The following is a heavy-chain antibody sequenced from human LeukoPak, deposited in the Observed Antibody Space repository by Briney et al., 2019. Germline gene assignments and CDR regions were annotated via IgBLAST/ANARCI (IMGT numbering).Heavy chain of an antibody. CDR2: INHSGST. J-gene: IGHJ4*02. Sequence: SETLSLTCAVYGGSFSGYYWSWIRQPPAKGLEWIGEINHSGSTNYNPSLKSRVTISVGTSKNQSSLKLSSVTAAETAVYYCASLMTTVTTSGDYWGQGTLVTVSS. CDR3: ASLMTTVTTSGDY. D-gene: IGHD4-17*01. V-gene: IGHV4-34*01. CDR1: GGSFSGYY.